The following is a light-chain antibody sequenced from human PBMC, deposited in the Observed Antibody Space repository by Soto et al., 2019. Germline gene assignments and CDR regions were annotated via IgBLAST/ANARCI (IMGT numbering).Light chain of an antibody. CDR3: QQSGSSPPIT. J-gene: IGKJ5*01. CDR2: GAS. Sequence: EIVLTQSPGTLSLSPGERATLSCRASQRVSSTSLAWYQQKPGQAPRLLIYGASSRATDIPDRFSGSVSGTDFTLTISGLEPEDFGVYYCQQSGSSPPITFGQGTRLEIK. CDR1: QRVSSTS. V-gene: IGKV3-20*01.